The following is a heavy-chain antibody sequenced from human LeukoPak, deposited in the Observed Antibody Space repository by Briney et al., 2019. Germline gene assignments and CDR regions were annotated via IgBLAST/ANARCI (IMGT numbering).Heavy chain of an antibody. Sequence: SVKVSCKASGGTFSSYAISWVRQAPGRGLEWMGRIIPIFGTANYAQKFQGRVTITTDESTSTAYMELSSLRSEDTAVYYCARDYYDTDAFDIWGQGTMVTVSS. V-gene: IGHV1-69*05. CDR2: IIPIFGTA. D-gene: IGHD3-22*01. J-gene: IGHJ3*02. CDR1: GGTFSSYA. CDR3: ARDYYDTDAFDI.